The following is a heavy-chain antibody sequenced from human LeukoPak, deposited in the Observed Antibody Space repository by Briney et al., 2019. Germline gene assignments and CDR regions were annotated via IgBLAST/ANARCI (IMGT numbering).Heavy chain of an antibody. CDR1: GFTFSDYY. V-gene: IGHV3-33*08. J-gene: IGHJ4*02. D-gene: IGHD1-26*01. CDR2: IWYNGNEK. Sequence: GGSLRLSCAASGFTFSDYYMSWIRQAPGKGLEWVAVIWYNGNEKYYTGSVEGRFTISRDNSKNTVYLQMNSLRAEDTAVYYCARDEYSFSLRGATIDYWGQGTLVTVSS. CDR3: ARDEYSFSLRGATIDY.